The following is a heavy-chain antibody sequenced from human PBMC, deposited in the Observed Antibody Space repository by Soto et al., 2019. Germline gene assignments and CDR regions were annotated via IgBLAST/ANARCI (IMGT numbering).Heavy chain of an antibody. V-gene: IGHV4-39*01. CDR1: GDSISSSGHY. D-gene: IGHD3-3*01. CDR2: ISYSGNS. CDR3: ARGHGGITVFGAPGHFDY. J-gene: IGHJ4*02. Sequence: SETLSLTCTVSGDSISSSGHYWGWIRQPPGKGLEWIGGISYSGNSYYNPSLKSRVTISVDTSKKQFSLKLSSVSAADTAVYYCARGHGGITVFGAPGHFDYWGQGTLVTVSS.